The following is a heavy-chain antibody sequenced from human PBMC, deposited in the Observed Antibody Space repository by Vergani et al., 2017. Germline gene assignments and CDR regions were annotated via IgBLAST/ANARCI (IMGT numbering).Heavy chain of an antibody. CDR1: GGSISSYY. V-gene: IGHV4-59*01. CDR2: IYYSGST. D-gene: IGHD2-2*01. CDR3: ARVSDCSSTSCQYYFDY. Sequence: QVQLQESGPGLVKPSETLSLTCNVSGGSISSYYWSWIRQPPGKGLEWIGYIYYSGSTNYNPSLKSRVTISVDTSKNQFSLKLSSVTASDTAVYYCARVSDCSSTSCQYYFDYWGQGTLVTVSS. J-gene: IGHJ4*02.